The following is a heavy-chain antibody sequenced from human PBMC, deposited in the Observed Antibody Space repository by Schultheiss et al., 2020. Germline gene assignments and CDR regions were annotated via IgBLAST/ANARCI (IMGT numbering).Heavy chain of an antibody. Sequence: GGSLRLSCAASGFTFSSYAMHWVRQAPGKGLEWVAVISYDGRKKYYADSVKGRFTISRDNSKNTLYLQMNSLRAEDTAVYYCARQGLTYYYDSSGRQGDAFDIWGQGTMVTVSS. D-gene: IGHD3-22*01. CDR2: ISYDGRKK. J-gene: IGHJ3*02. V-gene: IGHV3-30*04. CDR1: GFTFSSYA. CDR3: ARQGLTYYYDSSGRQGDAFDI.